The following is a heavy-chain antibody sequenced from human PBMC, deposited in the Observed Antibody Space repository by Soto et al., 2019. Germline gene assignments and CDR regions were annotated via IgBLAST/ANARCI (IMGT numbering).Heavy chain of an antibody. J-gene: IGHJ3*02. CDR3: EREKEVVIAALDI. CDR1: GFMFNNSA. Sequence: GGSLRLSCKASGFMFNNSAMTWVRQAPGQGLQWVASVSDNGGSRGGTYYADSVKGRFTISRDNSKNTLYLQLDSLTGADTAVYYCEREKEVVIAALDIWGQGTMVTVSS. D-gene: IGHD2-21*01. CDR2: VSDNGGSRGGT. V-gene: IGHV3-23*01.